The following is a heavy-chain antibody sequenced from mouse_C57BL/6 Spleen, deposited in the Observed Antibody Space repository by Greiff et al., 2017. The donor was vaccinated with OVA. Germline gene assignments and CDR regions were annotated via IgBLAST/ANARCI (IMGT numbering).Heavy chain of an antibody. V-gene: IGHV14-1*01. CDR2: IDPEDGDT. Sequence: EVQLQQSGAELVRPGASVKLSCTASGFNIKDYYMHWVKQRPEQGLEWIGRIDPEDGDTEYAPKFQGKATMTADTSSNTAYLQLSSLTSEDTAVYYCTTLYYGSSSFAYGGQGTLVTVAA. J-gene: IGHJ3*01. CDR3: TTLYYGSSSFAY. CDR1: GFNIKDYY. D-gene: IGHD1-1*01.